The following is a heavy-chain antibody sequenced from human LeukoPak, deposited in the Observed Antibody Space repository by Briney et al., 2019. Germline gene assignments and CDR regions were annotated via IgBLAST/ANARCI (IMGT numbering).Heavy chain of an antibody. V-gene: IGHV3-7*01. CDR3: ASSGDYSVVYYYGMDV. D-gene: IGHD4-17*01. CDR1: GFTFSSYW. Sequence: GGSLRLSCAASGFTFSSYWMTWVRQAPGKGLEWVANIKQDGSDEYYVDSVKGRFTISRDNAKNSLYLQMNSLRAEDTAVYYCASSGDYSVVYYYGMDVWGQGTTVTVSS. CDR2: IKQDGSDE. J-gene: IGHJ6*02.